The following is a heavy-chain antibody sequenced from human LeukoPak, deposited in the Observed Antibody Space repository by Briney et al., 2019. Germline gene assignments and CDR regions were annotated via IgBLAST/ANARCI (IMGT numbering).Heavy chain of an antibody. D-gene: IGHD3-3*01. Sequence: SVKVSCQASGCTFTNYGISWVRQAPGQGLEWMGWISIYNGNTDYAQKLRGRVTMTTDTSTSTAYMELRSLRSDDTAVYYCARITYDFWSSYYLPDDPWGQGTLVTVSS. J-gene: IGHJ5*02. CDR2: ISIYNGNT. CDR1: GCTFTNYG. CDR3: ARITYDFWSSYYLPDDP. V-gene: IGHV1-18*01.